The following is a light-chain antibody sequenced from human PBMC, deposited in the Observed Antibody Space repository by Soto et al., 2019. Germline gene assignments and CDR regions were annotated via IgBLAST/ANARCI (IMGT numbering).Light chain of an antibody. CDR2: WAS. CDR1: QSVLYSSNNKNY. Sequence: DIVMTQSPGSLAVSLGERATSNCKSRQSVLYSSNNKNYLAWYQQKPGQPPKLLIYWASTRESGVPDRFSGSGSGTDFTLTISSLQAEDVAVYYCQQYYSTPITFGQGTRLEIK. V-gene: IGKV4-1*01. CDR3: QQYYSTPIT. J-gene: IGKJ5*01.